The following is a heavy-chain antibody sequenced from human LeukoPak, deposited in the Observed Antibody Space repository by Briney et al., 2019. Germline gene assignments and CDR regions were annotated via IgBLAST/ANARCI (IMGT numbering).Heavy chain of an antibody. V-gene: IGHV1-18*01. CDR1: GYTFTSYG. Sequence: ASVKVSCKASGYTFTSYGISWVRQAPGQGLEWMGWISAYNGNTNYAQKLQGRVTMTTDTSTSTAYMELRSLRSDDTAVYYCARDRFIGYCSSTSCYPFDYWDQGTLVTVSS. CDR2: ISAYNGNT. J-gene: IGHJ4*02. D-gene: IGHD2-2*01. CDR3: ARDRFIGYCSSTSCYPFDY.